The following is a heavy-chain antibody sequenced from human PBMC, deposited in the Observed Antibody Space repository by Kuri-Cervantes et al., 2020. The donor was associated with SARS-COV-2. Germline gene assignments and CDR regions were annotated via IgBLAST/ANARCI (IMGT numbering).Heavy chain of an antibody. V-gene: IGHV3-21*01. CDR2: IDSSSYYI. Sequence: GGSLRLSCAASGFTLSGYSMNWIRQAPGKGLEWVASIDSSSYYIYHADSVKGRLTISRDNAKTSLYLQMNSLKPEDTAVYYCAREEGGELGEAFDYWGQGALVTVSS. CDR1: GFTLSGYS. CDR3: AREEGGELGEAFDY. D-gene: IGHD7-27*01. J-gene: IGHJ4*02.